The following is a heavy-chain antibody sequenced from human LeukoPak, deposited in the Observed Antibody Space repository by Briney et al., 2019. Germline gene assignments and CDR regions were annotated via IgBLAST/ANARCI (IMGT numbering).Heavy chain of an antibody. Sequence: GGSLRLSCAASGFTFSSYSMNRVRQAPGKGLEWVSSISSSSYIYYADSVKGRFTISRDNAKNSLYLQMNSLRAEDTAVYYCASSNDYGDYVPDYWGQGTLVTVSS. CDR3: ASSNDYGDYVPDY. J-gene: IGHJ4*02. V-gene: IGHV3-21*01. D-gene: IGHD4-17*01. CDR2: ISSSSYI. CDR1: GFTFSSYS.